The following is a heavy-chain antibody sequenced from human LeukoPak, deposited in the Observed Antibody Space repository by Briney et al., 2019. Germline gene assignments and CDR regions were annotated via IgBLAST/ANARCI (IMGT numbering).Heavy chain of an antibody. CDR2: ISGSGGST. D-gene: IGHD2-15*01. Sequence: GSLRLSCAASGFTFRRYGMSWVRQAPGKGLGGVSAISGSGGSTYYADSVKGRFTISRDNSKNTLYLQMNSLRAEDTAVYYCAKWNSGGRLGYFDYWGQGTLVTVSS. CDR3: AKWNSGGRLGYFDY. J-gene: IGHJ4*02. CDR1: GFTFRRYG. V-gene: IGHV3-23*01.